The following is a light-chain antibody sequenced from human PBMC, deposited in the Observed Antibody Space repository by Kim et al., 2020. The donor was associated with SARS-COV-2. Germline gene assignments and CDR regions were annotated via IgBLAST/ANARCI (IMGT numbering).Light chain of an antibody. V-gene: IGKV1-39*01. J-gene: IGKJ2*01. Sequence: DNATFICRARQSSSGHLNWYLQKTRTAPKLLIFAAASLPSWIPSRFRASASGTDFTLTITNLQPEDFATYYCQQTFNTPPTFGQGPKLEIK. CDR2: AAA. CDR1: QSSSGH. CDR3: QQTFNTPPT.